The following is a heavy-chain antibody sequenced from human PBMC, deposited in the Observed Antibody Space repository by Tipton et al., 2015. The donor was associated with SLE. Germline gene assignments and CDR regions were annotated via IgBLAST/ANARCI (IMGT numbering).Heavy chain of an antibody. V-gene: IGHV4-39*01. CDR2: IYYSGST. CDR3: ARRRITARPGLDY. CDR1: GGSISSSSYY. D-gene: IGHD6-6*01. J-gene: IGHJ4*02. Sequence: TLSLTCTVSGGSISSSSYYWGWIRQPPGKGLEWIGSIYYSGSTYYNPSLKSRVTIPVDTSKNQFSLKLSSVTAADTAVFYCARRRITARPGLDYWGQGTLVTVSS.